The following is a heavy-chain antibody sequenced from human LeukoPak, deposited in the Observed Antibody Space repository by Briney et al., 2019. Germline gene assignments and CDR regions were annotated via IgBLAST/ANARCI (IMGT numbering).Heavy chain of an antibody. D-gene: IGHD6-6*01. Sequence: GGSLRLSCAASGFTFSSYAMSWVRQAPGKGLEWVSAISGSGGSTYYADSVKGRFTISRDNAKNSLYLQINSLRAEDTAVYYCARSPYSSSSSVWGQGTMVTVSS. CDR3: ARSPYSSSSSV. CDR1: GFTFSSYA. CDR2: ISGSGGST. J-gene: IGHJ3*01. V-gene: IGHV3-23*01.